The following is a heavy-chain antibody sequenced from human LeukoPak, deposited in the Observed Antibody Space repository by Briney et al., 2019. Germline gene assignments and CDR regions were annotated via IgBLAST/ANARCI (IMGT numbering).Heavy chain of an antibody. D-gene: IGHD4-23*01. J-gene: IGHJ4*02. CDR2: ISSSSSYI. V-gene: IGHV3-21*01. CDR3: ARTTVVTLIDY. Sequence: PGGSLELSCAASGFTFSGSSMSWVRQAPGKGLEWVSSISSSSSYIYYADSVKGRFTVSRDNAKNSLYLLMNSLRAEDTAVYYCARTTVVTLIDYWGQGTLVTVSS. CDR1: GFTFSGSS.